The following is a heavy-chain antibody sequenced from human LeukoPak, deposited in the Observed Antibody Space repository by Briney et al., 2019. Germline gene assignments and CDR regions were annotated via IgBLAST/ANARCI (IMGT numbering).Heavy chain of an antibody. CDR1: GDSITAYY. Sequence: PSETLSLTCTVSGDSITAYYWSWIRQPPGKGLDWIGYIYYSGSTNYNPSLKSRVTISVDASKNQFSLNLTSVTAADTAVYFCARGTPLRVLDYWGQGILVTVSS. V-gene: IGHV4-59*01. CDR2: IYYSGST. J-gene: IGHJ4*02. D-gene: IGHD1/OR15-1a*01. CDR3: ARGTPLRVLDY.